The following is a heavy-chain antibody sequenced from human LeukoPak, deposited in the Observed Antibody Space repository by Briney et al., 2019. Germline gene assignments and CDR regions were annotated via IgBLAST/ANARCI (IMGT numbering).Heavy chain of an antibody. CDR1: GGSFSGYY. CDR2: INHSGST. V-gene: IGHV4-34*01. J-gene: IGHJ4*02. CDR3: ARVVYYDNFDY. D-gene: IGHD3-22*01. Sequence: SETLSLTCAVYGGSFSGYYWSWIRQPPGKGLEWIGEINHSGSTNYNPSLKSRVTISVDTSKNQFSLKLSSVTAADTAVYYCARVVYYDNFDYWGQGTLVTVSS.